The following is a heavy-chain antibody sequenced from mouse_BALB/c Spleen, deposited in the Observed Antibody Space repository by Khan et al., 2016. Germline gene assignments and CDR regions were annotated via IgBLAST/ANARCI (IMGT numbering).Heavy chain of an antibody. D-gene: IGHD2-14*01. CDR1: GYSFTDYF. CDR3: ARNRYDAYFDD. V-gene: IGHV1-20*02. J-gene: IGHJ1*01. Sequence: VQLQQSGPVLVKPGASVKISCKASGYSFTDYFMNWVMQSHGKSLEWIGRIIPYNGDTFYNQKFKGKATLTVDKSSYTAHIVLRSLASEDSAVFYSARNRYDAYFDDWSAGTTVTVSS. CDR2: IIPYNGDT.